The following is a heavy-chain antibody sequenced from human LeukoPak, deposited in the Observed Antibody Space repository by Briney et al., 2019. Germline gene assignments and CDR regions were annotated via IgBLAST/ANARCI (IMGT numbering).Heavy chain of an antibody. D-gene: IGHD4-17*01. CDR3: AKAYYGDYYDY. J-gene: IGHJ4*02. CDR2: ISGSGGST. V-gene: IGHV3-23*01. Sequence: PGGSLRLSCAASGFPFSTNAMTWVRQAPGKGLEWVSAISGSGGSTYYADSVKGRFTISRGNSKNTLYLQMNSLRAEDTAVYYCAKAYYGDYYDYWGQGTLVTVSP. CDR1: GFPFSTNA.